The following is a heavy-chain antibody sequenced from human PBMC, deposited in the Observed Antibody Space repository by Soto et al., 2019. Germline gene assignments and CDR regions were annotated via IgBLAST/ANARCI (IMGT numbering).Heavy chain of an antibody. CDR1: GFTFSSYS. Sequence: RRLSCAASGFTFSSYSMNWVRQAPGKGLEWVSSISSSSSYIYYADSVKGRFTISRDNAKNSLYLQMNSLRAEDTAVYYCARGRSRLGMDVWGQGTTVTVSS. CDR2: ISSSSSYI. D-gene: IGHD6-25*01. J-gene: IGHJ6*02. V-gene: IGHV3-21*01. CDR3: ARGRSRLGMDV.